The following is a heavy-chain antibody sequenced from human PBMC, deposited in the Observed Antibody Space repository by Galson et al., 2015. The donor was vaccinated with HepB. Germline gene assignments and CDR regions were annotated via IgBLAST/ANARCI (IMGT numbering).Heavy chain of an antibody. Sequence: SETLSLTCTVSGGSISSGSYYWSWIRQPAGRGLEWIGNIYYSGSTNYNPSLKSRVTISVDTSKNQFTLKLSSVTAADTAVYYWAGGSEVFLGYWGQGTLVTVSS. V-gene: IGHV4-61*10. J-gene: IGHJ4*02. CDR2: IYYSGST. CDR1: GGSISSGSYY. D-gene: IGHD6-25*01. CDR3: AGGSEVFLGY.